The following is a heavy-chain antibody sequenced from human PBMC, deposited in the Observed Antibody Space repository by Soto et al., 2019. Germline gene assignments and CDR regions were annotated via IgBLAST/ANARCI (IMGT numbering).Heavy chain of an antibody. D-gene: IGHD1-1*01. J-gene: IGHJ4*02. CDR3: ARAMEVDPIDY. V-gene: IGHV3-13*01. CDR2: IGVGGDT. CDR1: GFIFSTYD. Sequence: EVQLVESGGGLVQPGGSLRLSCAGSGFIFSTYDMSWVRQTAGKRLEWVSTIGVGGDTYYEDSVKGRFTIFRENAKNSLSLQMNSLTVGDTAIYYCARAMEVDPIDYWGQGTLVTVSS.